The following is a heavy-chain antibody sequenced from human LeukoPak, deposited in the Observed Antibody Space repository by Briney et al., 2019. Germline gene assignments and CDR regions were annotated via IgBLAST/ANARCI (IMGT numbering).Heavy chain of an antibody. V-gene: IGHV4-38-2*02. CDR1: GYSISSDYF. CDR2: IFHSGSV. Sequence: SETLSLTCTVSGYSISSDYFWGWIRQPPGKGPEWIGSIFHSGSVYYNPSLQSRVTISVDTSTNRFSLKLSSVTAADTAVYYCARAPHYYGSGSYDYWGQGTLVTVSS. J-gene: IGHJ4*02. CDR3: ARAPHYYGSGSYDY. D-gene: IGHD3-10*01.